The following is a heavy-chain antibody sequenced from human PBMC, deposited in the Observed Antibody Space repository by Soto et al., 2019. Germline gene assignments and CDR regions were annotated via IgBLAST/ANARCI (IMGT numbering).Heavy chain of an antibody. CDR3: ATPGKFGESLPFES. D-gene: IGHD3-10*01. Sequence: QVQLQESGPGLVRPSDTLSLTCIVSGVSISHYYWHLIRQPPGKGLEWVGPIYHPGRTRYNPSLKRRVVISVDTSDSRYSLKMRSVTAADTATYDCATPGKFGESLPFESWGLGTMVTVSS. CDR1: GVSISHYY. V-gene: IGHV4-59*07. J-gene: IGHJ3*02. CDR2: IYHPGRT.